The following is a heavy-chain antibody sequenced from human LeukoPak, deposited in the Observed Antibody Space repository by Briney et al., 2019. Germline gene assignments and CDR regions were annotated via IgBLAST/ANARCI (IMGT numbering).Heavy chain of an antibody. Sequence: ASVKVSCKASGYTFTSYGISWVRQAPGQGLEWMGWISAYNGNTNYAQKLQGRVTMTRNTSISTAYMELSSLRSEDTAVYYCARGPRYGSGSKFDPWGQGTLVTVSS. D-gene: IGHD3-10*01. J-gene: IGHJ5*02. CDR2: ISAYNGNT. V-gene: IGHV1-18*01. CDR1: GYTFTSYG. CDR3: ARGPRYGSGSKFDP.